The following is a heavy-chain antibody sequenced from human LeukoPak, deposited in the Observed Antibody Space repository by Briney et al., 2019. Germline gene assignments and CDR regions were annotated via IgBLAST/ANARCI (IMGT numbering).Heavy chain of an antibody. Sequence: PGGSLTLSCAPSGFTSDDYGMSWVRQAPGKGLEWVPDNKWSGGSTRYAASVKGRFTISRDNAENSLYLQMNSLRAEDTALYHCARVRFCYDSSGYSSAYYFDVWGKGTLVTVSS. J-gene: IGHJ4*02. CDR1: GFTSDDYG. V-gene: IGHV3-20*01. D-gene: IGHD3-22*01. CDR2: NKWSGGST. CDR3: ARVRFCYDSSGYSSAYYFDV.